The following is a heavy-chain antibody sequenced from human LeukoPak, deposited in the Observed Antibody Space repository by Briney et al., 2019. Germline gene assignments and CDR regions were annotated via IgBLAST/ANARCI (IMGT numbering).Heavy chain of an antibody. CDR2: IRYDGSNK. CDR1: GFTFSSYG. D-gene: IGHD5-18*01. Sequence: GGSLRLSCAASGFTFSSYGMHWVRQAPGKGLEWVAFIRYDGSNKYYADSVKGRFTISRDNSKNTLYLQMNSLRAEDTAVYYCARDQGRGYSYGLGVDYWGQGTLVTVSS. CDR3: ARDQGRGYSYGLGVDY. V-gene: IGHV3-30*02. J-gene: IGHJ4*02.